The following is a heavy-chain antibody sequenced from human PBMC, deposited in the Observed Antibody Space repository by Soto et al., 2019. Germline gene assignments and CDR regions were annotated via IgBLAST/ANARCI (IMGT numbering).Heavy chain of an antibody. D-gene: IGHD2-15*01. CDR2: ISAYNGNT. CDR3: ARDSEVVVVAARFDY. Sequence: ASVKVSCKASGYTFTSYGISWVRQAPGQGLEWMGWISAYNGNTNYAQKLQGRVTMTTDTSTSTAYMELRSLRSDDTAVYYCARDSEVVVVAARFDYWGQGTLVTVSS. CDR1: GYTFTSYG. V-gene: IGHV1-18*04. J-gene: IGHJ4*02.